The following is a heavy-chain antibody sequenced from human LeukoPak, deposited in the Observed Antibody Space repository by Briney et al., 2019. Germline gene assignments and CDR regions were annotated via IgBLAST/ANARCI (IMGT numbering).Heavy chain of an antibody. V-gene: IGHV4-59*04. D-gene: IGHD5-12*01. J-gene: IGHJ4*02. CDR3: ASCGYSGYAIDY. CDR1: GSMSNHF. Sequence: PSETLSLTCTVFGSMSNHFWSWIRQPPGKGLEWIGNMFYSGRTYYNPALKSRVIISGDTSKNQFSLKLSSVTAADTAVYYCASCGYSGYAIDYWGQGALVTVSS. CDR2: MFYSGRT.